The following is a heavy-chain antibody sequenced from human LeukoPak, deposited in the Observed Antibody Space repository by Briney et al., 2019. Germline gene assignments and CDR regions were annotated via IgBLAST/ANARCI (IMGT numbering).Heavy chain of an antibody. V-gene: IGHV3-30*02. J-gene: IGHJ6*03. D-gene: IGHD1-26*01. Sequence: GGSLRLSCGASVYTLSTYGMQWVPQAPAKGVEWVSFIRYDGNNKYYGHSVKGRFTISRDNSKNTLYLQMNSLRAEDTAVYYCAKDSKIVGATFRSYHYMDVWGKGTAVTVSS. CDR2: IRYDGNNK. CDR3: AKDSKIVGATFRSYHYMDV. CDR1: VYTLSTYG.